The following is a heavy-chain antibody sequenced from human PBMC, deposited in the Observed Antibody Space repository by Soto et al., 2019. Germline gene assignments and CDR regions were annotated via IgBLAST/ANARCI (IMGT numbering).Heavy chain of an antibody. V-gene: IGHV1-2*02. D-gene: IGHD3-10*01. CDR1: GFTFTGHY. CDR2: INPNSGGT. J-gene: IGHJ4*01. Sequence: ASVKVSYKASGFTFTGHYIHWVRQAPGQGLEWMGWINPNSGGTSYAQKFQGRLTMTTDTSITTAYMELSRLSSDDTAFYYRAKSASFFRPSLGYFDYWGQEPWSPSPQ. CDR3: AKSASFFRPSLGYFDY.